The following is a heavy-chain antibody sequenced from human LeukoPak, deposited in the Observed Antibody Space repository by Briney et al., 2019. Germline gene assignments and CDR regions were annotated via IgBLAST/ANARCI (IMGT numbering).Heavy chain of an antibody. V-gene: IGHV4-61*02. CDR3: ARDGPAYCTPDY. D-gene: IGHD2-8*01. J-gene: IGHJ4*02. CDR1: GGSISSGSYY. CDR2: IYTSGST. Sequence: SSETLSLTCTVSGGSISSGSYYWSWIRQLPGKGLEWIGRIYTSGSTNYNPSLKSRVTISVDTSKNQFSLKLSSVTAADTAVYYCARDGPAYCTPDYWGQGTLVTVSS.